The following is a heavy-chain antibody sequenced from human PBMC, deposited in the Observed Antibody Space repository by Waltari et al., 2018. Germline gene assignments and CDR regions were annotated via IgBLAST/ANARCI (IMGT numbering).Heavy chain of an antibody. J-gene: IGHJ4*02. CDR2: SYSGGST. CDR1: GFTFSSYA. CDR3: AKVWHGSTFDY. D-gene: IGHD6-25*01. V-gene: IGHV3-23*03. Sequence: EVQLLESGGGLVQHGGSLRLSCAASGFTFSSYAMSWVRQAPGEGLEWVSVSYSGGSTYYADSVQGRFTISRDNSKNTLYLQMNSLGAEDTTVYYCAKVWHGSTFDYWGQGTLVTVSS.